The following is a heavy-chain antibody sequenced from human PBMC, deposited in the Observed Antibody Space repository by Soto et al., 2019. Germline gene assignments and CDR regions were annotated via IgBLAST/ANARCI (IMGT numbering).Heavy chain of an antibody. D-gene: IGHD3-9*01. CDR2: ISNDGNHE. V-gene: IGHV3-30*18. CDR1: GFTFSAFG. Sequence: QVQLVESGGGVVQPGRSLRLSCAASGFTFSAFGMHWVRQAPGKGLEWVAVISNDGNHEYYADSVKGRFSISRDNSKNTFYLQMNSLSSEDTAVYFCAKTITTFWGSSTGRGALLDYWGQGILVTVSS. CDR3: AKTITTFWGSSTGRGALLDY. J-gene: IGHJ4*02.